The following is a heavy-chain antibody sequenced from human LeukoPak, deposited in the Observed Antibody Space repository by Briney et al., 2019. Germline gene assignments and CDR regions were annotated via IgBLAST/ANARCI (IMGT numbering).Heavy chain of an antibody. CDR1: GFTFSNYA. Sequence: PGGSLRLSCAASGFTFSNYAMSWVRQAPGQGLEWVSSVRDSNGSTYYADSVKGRFTISRDNSKNRLYLQMNSLRAEDTAVYYCAKPPHGQWLAFDYWGQGTLVTVSS. D-gene: IGHD6-19*01. V-gene: IGHV3-23*01. CDR2: VRDSNGST. CDR3: AKPPHGQWLAFDY. J-gene: IGHJ4*02.